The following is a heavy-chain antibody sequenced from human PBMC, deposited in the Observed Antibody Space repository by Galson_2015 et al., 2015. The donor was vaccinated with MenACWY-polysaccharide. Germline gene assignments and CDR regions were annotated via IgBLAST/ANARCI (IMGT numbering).Heavy chain of an antibody. CDR3: AKDRPLRGLTRFYYGMDV. J-gene: IGHJ6*02. CDR1: GFTGFTFSDYA. V-gene: IGHV3-30*18. D-gene: IGHD3-10*01. Sequence: SLRLSCAASGFTGFTFSDYAMHWVRQAPGKGLEWVALISYDGSNTYYADSVKGRFTISRDNSKNTLDLQMNNLRPEDTAVFYCAKDRPLRGLTRFYYGMDVWGQGTTVIVSS. CDR2: ISYDGSNT.